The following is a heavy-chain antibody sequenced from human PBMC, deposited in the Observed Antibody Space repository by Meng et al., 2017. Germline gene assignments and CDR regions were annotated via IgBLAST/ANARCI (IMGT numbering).Heavy chain of an antibody. CDR2: IIPIFGTA. CDR1: GGTFSSDA. D-gene: IGHD3-22*01. Sequence: VQRVQLGAEVRQAGSSVKVSGKAAGGTFSSDASSWVRQAPGQGLEWMGGIIPIFGTANFAQRFQGRGTITADKATSTAYMELSSLRSEDTAVYYCASTYYYDSSGYGGFGYWGQGTLVTVSS. V-gene: IGHV1-69*14. CDR3: ASTYYYDSSGYGGFGY. J-gene: IGHJ4*02.